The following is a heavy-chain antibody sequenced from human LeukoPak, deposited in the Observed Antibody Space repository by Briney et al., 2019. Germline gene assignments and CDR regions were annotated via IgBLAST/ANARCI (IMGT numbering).Heavy chain of an antibody. Sequence: SETLSLTCTASGGSISSGGYYWSWIRQHPGKGLEWIGYIYYSGSTYYNPSLKSRVTISVDTSKNQFSLKLSSVTAADTAVYYCARQDYGDYAAFDIWGQGTMVTVSS. CDR2: IYYSGST. CDR1: GGSISSGGYY. V-gene: IGHV4-31*03. CDR3: ARQDYGDYAAFDI. D-gene: IGHD4-17*01. J-gene: IGHJ3*02.